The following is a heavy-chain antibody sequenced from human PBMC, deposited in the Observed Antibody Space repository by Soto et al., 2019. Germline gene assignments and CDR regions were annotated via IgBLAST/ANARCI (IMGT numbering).Heavy chain of an antibody. CDR1: GYTFTSYA. CDR2: INAGNGNT. D-gene: IGHD2-2*01. J-gene: IGHJ4*02. CDR3: ARARTGMPEDRYDEFFDY. Sequence: ASVKVSCKASGYTFTSYAMHWVRQAPGQRLEWMGWINAGNGNTKYSQKFQGRVTITRDTSASTAYMELSSLRPEDTAVYYCARARTGMPEDRYDEFFDYWGQGTLVTVSS. V-gene: IGHV1-3*01.